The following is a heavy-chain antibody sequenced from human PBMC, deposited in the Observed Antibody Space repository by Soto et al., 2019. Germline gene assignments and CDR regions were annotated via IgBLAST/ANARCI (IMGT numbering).Heavy chain of an antibody. D-gene: IGHD2-2*01. J-gene: IGHJ3*02. Sequence: QVQLQESGPGLVKPSDTLSLICAVSGYSISSSNWWGWIRQPPGKGLEWIGDIYYSGSAYYNPSLKSPGTMPVDTSKSPFSLKLTCVAAVDTAVYYCARGDYAQAFDIWGQGTTVTVSA. V-gene: IGHV4-28*03. CDR2: IYYSGSA. CDR1: GYSISSSNW. CDR3: ARGDYAQAFDI.